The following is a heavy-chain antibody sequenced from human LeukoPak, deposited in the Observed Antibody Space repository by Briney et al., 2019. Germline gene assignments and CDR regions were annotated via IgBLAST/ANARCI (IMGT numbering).Heavy chain of an antibody. CDR3: ARESAPRGYTYGSYYSYYYMDV. D-gene: IGHD5-18*01. Sequence: GGSLRLSCAASGFTFSSYWMSWVRQAPGKGLEWVANIRQDGSEKYYVDSVKGRFTISRDNAKKSLYLQMNSLRAVDTAMYYCARESAPRGYTYGSYYSYYYMDVWGKGTTVTVSS. J-gene: IGHJ6*03. CDR2: IRQDGSEK. V-gene: IGHV3-7*01. CDR1: GFTFSSYW.